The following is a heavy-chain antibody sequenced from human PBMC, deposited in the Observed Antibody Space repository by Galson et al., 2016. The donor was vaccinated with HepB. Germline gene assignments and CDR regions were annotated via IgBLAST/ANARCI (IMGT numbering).Heavy chain of an antibody. CDR1: GFTFSSYG. CDR3: AKDEEPYSWNPLALDY. J-gene: IGHJ4*02. Sequence: SLRLSCAASGFTFSSYGMHWVRQAPGKGLEWVAVIWYDGSNEHYADSVKGRFTISRDNSKSTLYLQMNSLRAEDTAVYYCAKDEEPYSWNPLALDYWGQGTLVTVSA. D-gene: IGHD1-26*01. V-gene: IGHV3-33*06. CDR2: IWYDGSNE.